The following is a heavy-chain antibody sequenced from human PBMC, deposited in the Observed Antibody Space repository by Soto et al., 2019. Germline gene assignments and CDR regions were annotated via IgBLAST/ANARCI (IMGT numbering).Heavy chain of an antibody. J-gene: IGHJ5*02. D-gene: IGHD5-12*01. Sequence: ASVKVSCKASGYTFTSYCISWVRHAPGQGLEWMGWISAYNGNTNYAQKLQGRVTMTTDTSTSTAYMELRSLRSDDTAVYYCGLYSGYENWFDPWGQGTLVTVSS. CDR1: GYTFTSYC. CDR3: GLYSGYENWFDP. CDR2: ISAYNGNT. V-gene: IGHV1-18*01.